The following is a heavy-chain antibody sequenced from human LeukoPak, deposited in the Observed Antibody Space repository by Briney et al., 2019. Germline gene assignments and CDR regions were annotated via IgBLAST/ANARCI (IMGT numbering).Heavy chain of an antibody. Sequence: PGGSLRLSCAASGFTFSSYGMHWVRQAPGKGLEWVALIRYDGSNKYYADSVKGRFTISRDNFKSTLYLQMNSLRAEDTAVYYCGGYYFDYWGQGTLVTVSS. J-gene: IGHJ4*02. CDR1: GFTFSSYG. CDR3: GGYYFDY. CDR2: IRYDGSNK. V-gene: IGHV3-30*02.